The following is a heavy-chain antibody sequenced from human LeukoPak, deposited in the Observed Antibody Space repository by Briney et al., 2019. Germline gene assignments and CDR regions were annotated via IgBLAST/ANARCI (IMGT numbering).Heavy chain of an antibody. V-gene: IGHV4-61*02. CDR3: ARTVVPAASFDY. J-gene: IGHJ4*02. D-gene: IGHD2-2*01. CDR1: GGSISSGSYY. CDR2: IYTSGST. Sequence: SETLSLTCTVSGGSISSGSYYWSWIRQPAGKGLEWIVRIYTSGSTNSNPSLKSRVTISVDTSKNQFSLKLSSGTAADTAVYYCARTVVPAASFDYWGQGTLVTVSS.